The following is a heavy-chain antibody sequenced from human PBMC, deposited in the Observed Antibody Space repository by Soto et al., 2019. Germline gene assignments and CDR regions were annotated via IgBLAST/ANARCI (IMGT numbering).Heavy chain of an antibody. V-gene: IGHV4-39*01. D-gene: IGHD3-3*01. CDR1: GGSISSSSYY. CDR2: IYYSGST. CDR3: ATYYDFWSGYNTYGMDV. J-gene: IGHJ6*02. Sequence: SPTLSLTCTVSGGSISSSSYYWGWIRQPPGKGLEWIGSIYYSGSTYYNPSLKSRVTISVDTSKNQFSLKLSSVTAADTAVYYCATYYDFWSGYNTYGMDVWGQGTTVTVSS.